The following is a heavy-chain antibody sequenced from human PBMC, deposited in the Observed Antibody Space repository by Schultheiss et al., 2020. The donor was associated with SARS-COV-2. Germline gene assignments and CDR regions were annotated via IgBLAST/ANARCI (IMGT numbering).Heavy chain of an antibody. J-gene: IGHJ6*02. CDR3: AHSLTILGGMDV. CDR2: IDWDDDK. V-gene: IGHV2-70*12. CDR1: GFSLSTRRMC. D-gene: IGHD3-3*01. Sequence: SGPTLVKPTQTLSLTCTFSGFSLSTRRMCVSWIRQPPGKALEWLALIDWDDDKYYSTSLKTRLTISKDTSENQVVLTVTNVDPDDTATYYCAHSLTILGGMDVWGQGTTVTVSS.